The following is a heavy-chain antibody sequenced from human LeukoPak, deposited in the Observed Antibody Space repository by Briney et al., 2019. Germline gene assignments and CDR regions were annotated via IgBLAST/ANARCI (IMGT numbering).Heavy chain of an antibody. CDR1: GFTVSSNY. Sequence: GGSLRLSCAASGFTVSSNYMSWVRQAPGKGLEWVSVIYSGGSTYYAGSGKGRFTISRDNSKNTLYLQMNSLRAEDTAVYYCARDGGMGATYYFDFWGQGTLVTVS. J-gene: IGHJ4*02. D-gene: IGHD1-26*01. CDR3: ARDGGMGATYYFDF. V-gene: IGHV3-53*01. CDR2: IYSGGST.